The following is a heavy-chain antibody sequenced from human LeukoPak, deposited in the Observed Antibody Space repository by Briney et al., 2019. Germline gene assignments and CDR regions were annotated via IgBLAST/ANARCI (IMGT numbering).Heavy chain of an antibody. CDR2: IYTSGST. CDR1: GGSISSSSYY. J-gene: IGHJ6*03. V-gene: IGHV4-61*02. Sequence: SETPSLTCTVSGGSISSSSYYWGWIRQPAGKGLEWIGRIYTSGSTNYNPSLKSRVAMSVDTFKNQFSLKLTSVTAADTAVYYCARGFSRVRGLMGLNRYYMDVWGKGTTVTISS. CDR3: ARGFSRVRGLMGLNRYYMDV. D-gene: IGHD3-10*01.